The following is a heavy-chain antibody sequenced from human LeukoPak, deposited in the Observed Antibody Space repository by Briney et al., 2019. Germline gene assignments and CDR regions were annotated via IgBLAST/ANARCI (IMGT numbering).Heavy chain of an antibody. V-gene: IGHV3-21*01. CDR3: ARDGIEYSSSSYFDY. D-gene: IGHD6-6*01. J-gene: IGHJ4*02. CDR1: GFTFSSYS. CDR2: ISSSSSYI. Sequence: NPGGSLRLSCAASGFTFSSYSMNWVRQAPGKGLEWVSSISSSSSYIYYADSVKGRFTISRDNAKNSLYLQMSSLRAEDTAVYYCARDGIEYSSSSYFDYWGQGTLVTVSS.